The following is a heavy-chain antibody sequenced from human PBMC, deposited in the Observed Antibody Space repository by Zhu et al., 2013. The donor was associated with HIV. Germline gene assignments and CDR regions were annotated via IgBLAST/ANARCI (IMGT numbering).Heavy chain of an antibody. J-gene: IGHJ4*02. CDR2: IIPIFRTP. D-gene: IGHD3-10*01. V-gene: IGHV1-69*01. Sequence: VQLVQSGAEMKKPGSSVKVXCKASGGTFSSYTINWVRQAPGQGLEWMGGIIPIFRTPHYAQKFQGRVTITADASTSTAYMELSSLRSEDTALFYCARELISGTQVWGYWGQGTLVTVSS. CDR1: GGTFSSYT. CDR3: ARELISGTQVWGY.